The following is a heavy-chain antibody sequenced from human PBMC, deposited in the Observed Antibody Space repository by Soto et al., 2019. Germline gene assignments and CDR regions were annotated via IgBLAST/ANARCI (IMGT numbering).Heavy chain of an antibody. CDR2: IWYDGSNK. V-gene: IGHV3-33*01. J-gene: IGHJ4*02. Sequence: QVQLVESGAGVVQTGRSLRLSCAASGFTFSSYGMHWVRQAPGKGLEWVAVIWYDGSNKYYADSVKGRFTISRDNSKNPLYMQMNSLRAAYMAVYYCARSPVMVRGVSWIDYWGQGPLVTLAS. CDR3: ARSPVMVRGVSWIDY. D-gene: IGHD3-10*01. CDR1: GFTFSSYG.